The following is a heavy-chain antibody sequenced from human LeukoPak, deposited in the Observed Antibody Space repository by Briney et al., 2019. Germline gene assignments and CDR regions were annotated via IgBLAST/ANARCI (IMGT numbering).Heavy chain of an antibody. CDR1: GGTFSSYA. CDR2: IIPILGIA. CDR3: ARGTSIFGVVIDFDY. Sequence: ASVKVSCKASGGTFSSYAISWVRQAPGQGLGWMGRIIPILGIANYAQKFQGRVTITADKSTSTAYMELSSLRSEDTAVYYCARGTSIFGVVIDFDYWGQGTLVTVSS. V-gene: IGHV1-69*04. D-gene: IGHD3-3*01. J-gene: IGHJ4*02.